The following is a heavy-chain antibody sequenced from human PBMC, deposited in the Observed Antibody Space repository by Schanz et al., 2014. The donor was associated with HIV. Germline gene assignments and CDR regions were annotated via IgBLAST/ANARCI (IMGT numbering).Heavy chain of an antibody. V-gene: IGHV3-23*04. Sequence: VQLVESGGGVVQPGRSLRLSCGASGFIFSSYGMSWVRQAPGKGLEWVSSISGGSGSTFYADSVKGRFTISRVNSKNTLYLQMNSLRAEDTAIYYCAKTSITLGMDVWGQGTTVTVSS. CDR2: ISGGSGST. D-gene: IGHD1-20*01. CDR3: AKTSITLGMDV. J-gene: IGHJ6*02. CDR1: GFIFSSYG.